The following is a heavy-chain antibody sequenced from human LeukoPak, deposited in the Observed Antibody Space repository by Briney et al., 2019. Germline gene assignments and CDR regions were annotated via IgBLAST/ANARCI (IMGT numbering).Heavy chain of an antibody. Sequence: ASVKVSCKASGYTFTSHYMHWVRQAPGQGLEWVGLINPNGSSTLYAQTFKGRVTMTRDMSTTTDYMELSSLRSEDTAVYYCARDNSVGDIAWWFDPWGQGTLVAVSS. J-gene: IGHJ5*02. CDR1: GYTFTSHY. D-gene: IGHD3-16*02. CDR2: INPNGSST. CDR3: ARDNSVGDIAWWFDP. V-gene: IGHV1-46*01.